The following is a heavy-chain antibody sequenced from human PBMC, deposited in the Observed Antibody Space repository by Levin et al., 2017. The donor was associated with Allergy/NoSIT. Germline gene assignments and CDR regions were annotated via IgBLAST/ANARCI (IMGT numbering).Heavy chain of an antibody. CDR3: GRALGIDY. D-gene: IGHD3-16*01. CDR2: INSDGDST. J-gene: IGHJ4*02. V-gene: IGHV3-74*01. Sequence: ASVKVSCAASGFRFSGYWMHWVRQVPGKGLVWVGRINSDGDSTDYAASVKGRFRISRDNAKETLYLEMHSLTADDSAIYYCGRALGIDYWGQGTLVTVSS. CDR1: GFRFSGYW.